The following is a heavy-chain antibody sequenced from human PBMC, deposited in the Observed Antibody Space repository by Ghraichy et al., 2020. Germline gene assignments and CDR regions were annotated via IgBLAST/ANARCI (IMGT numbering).Heavy chain of an antibody. Sequence: GESLNISCAASGFTFSTYWMSWVRQAPGKGLEWVANIKQVGSAKYYVDSVKGRFTISRDNAKNSLYLQMISLRAEDTAVYYCARPVYYYGSGGLLGPDYWGQGTLVAVSS. CDR2: IKQVGSAK. D-gene: IGHD3-22*01. CDR1: GFTFSTYW. V-gene: IGHV3-7*03. CDR3: ARPVYYYGSGGLLGPDY. J-gene: IGHJ4*02.